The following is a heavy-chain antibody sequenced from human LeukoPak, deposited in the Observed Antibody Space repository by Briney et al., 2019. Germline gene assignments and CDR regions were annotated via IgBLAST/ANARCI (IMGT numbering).Heavy chain of an antibody. CDR2: INPSGGST. Sequence: ASVKVSCKASGYTFTSYYMHWVRQAPGQGLEWMGIINPSGGSTSYAQKFQGRVTMTRDMSTSTVYMELSSLRSEDTAVYYCARVGVVTQSDYWGQGTLVTVSS. D-gene: IGHD4-23*01. V-gene: IGHV1-46*01. CDR3: ARVGVVTQSDY. CDR1: GYTFTSYY. J-gene: IGHJ4*02.